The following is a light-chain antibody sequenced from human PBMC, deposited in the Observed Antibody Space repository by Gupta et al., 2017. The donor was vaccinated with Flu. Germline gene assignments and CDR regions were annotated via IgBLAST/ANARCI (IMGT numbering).Light chain of an antibody. CDR2: DAS. CDR3: QQRSNWAPT. V-gene: IGKV3-11*01. J-gene: IGKJ4*01. CDR1: QRVSSY. Sequence: EMVLTQSPATLASSRGERATLSCSASQRVSSYLAWYQQKPGQAPRLLIYDASNRATGIPARFSGSGSGTVFILTISSLEAEDVAVYYWQQRSNWAPTFGGGTKVEIK.